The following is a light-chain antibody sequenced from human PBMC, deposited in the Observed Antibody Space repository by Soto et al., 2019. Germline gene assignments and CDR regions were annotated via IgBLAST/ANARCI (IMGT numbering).Light chain of an antibody. CDR2: SNN. CDR3: AAWDDSLSGPV. CDR1: SSNIGSNY. J-gene: IGLJ2*01. V-gene: IGLV1-47*02. Sequence: QSVLTQPPSASGTPGQRVTISCSGSSSNIGSNYVYWYQQLPGTAPKLLIYSNNQRPSGVPDRFSGSKSGTSASLAISGLRSEDEADYYCAAWDDSLSGPVFGGGTKFTVL.